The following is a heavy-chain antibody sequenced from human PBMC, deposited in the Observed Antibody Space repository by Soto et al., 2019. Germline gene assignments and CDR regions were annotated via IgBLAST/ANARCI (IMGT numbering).Heavy chain of an antibody. J-gene: IGHJ4*02. D-gene: IGHD1-1*01. CDR2: ISGSGGGT. CDR3: AKFGMATTKRSPPYYIDY. V-gene: IGHV3-23*01. Sequence: QPGGSLRLSCAASGFTFSSYAMSWVRQAPGKGLEWVSSISGSGGGTYYADSVKGRFTFSRDNSKNTLYLQMNSLRAEDTAVYYCAKFGMATTKRSPPYYIDYWGQGALVTVSS. CDR1: GFTFSSYA.